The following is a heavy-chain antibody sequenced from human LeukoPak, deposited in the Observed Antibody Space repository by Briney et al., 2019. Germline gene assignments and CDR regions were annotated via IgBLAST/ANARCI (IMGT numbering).Heavy chain of an antibody. V-gene: IGHV4-59*08. J-gene: IGHJ6*02. D-gene: IGHD6-19*01. CDR3: ATASGYSSGWFGYYYGMDV. Sequence: SETLSLTCTVSGGSVSSYYWSWIRQPPGKGLEWIGYIYYSGSTNYNPSLKSRVTISVDTSKNQFSLKLSSVTAADTAVYYCATASGYSSGWFGYYYGMDVWGQGTTVTVSS. CDR1: GGSVSSYY. CDR2: IYYSGST.